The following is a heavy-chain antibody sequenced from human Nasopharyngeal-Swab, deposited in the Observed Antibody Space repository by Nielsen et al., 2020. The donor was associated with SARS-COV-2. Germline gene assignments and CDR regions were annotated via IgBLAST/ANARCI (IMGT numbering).Heavy chain of an antibody. CDR3: ARDSSKILWTNSFRPAYYMDV. J-gene: IGHJ6*03. D-gene: IGHD2-21*01. CDR2: INTNTGNP. Sequence: ASVKVSCKASGYTFTSYAMNWVRQAPGQGLEWMGWINTNTGNPTYAQGFTGRFVFSLDTSVSTAYPQISSLKAEDTAVYYCARDSSKILWTNSFRPAYYMDVWGKGTTVTVSS. V-gene: IGHV7-4-1*02. CDR1: GYTFTSYA.